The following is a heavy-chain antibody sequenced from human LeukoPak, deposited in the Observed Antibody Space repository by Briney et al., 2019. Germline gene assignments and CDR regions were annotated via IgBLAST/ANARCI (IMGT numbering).Heavy chain of an antibody. J-gene: IGHJ4*02. CDR2: ISGSGGST. CDR3: AKGLSYYDSSGYYGYNY. Sequence: SGGSLRLSCAASGFTFSSYAMSWIRQAPGKGLEWVSAISGSGGSTYYADSVKGRFTISRDNSKNTLYLQMNSLRAEDTAVYYCAKGLSYYDSSGYYGYNYWGQGTLVTVSS. D-gene: IGHD3-22*01. CDR1: GFTFSSYA. V-gene: IGHV3-23*01.